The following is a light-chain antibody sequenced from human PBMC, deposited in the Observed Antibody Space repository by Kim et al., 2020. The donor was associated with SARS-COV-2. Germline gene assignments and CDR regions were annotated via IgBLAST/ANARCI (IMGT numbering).Light chain of an antibody. CDR3: QQSSTTPHT. CDR2: TSS. J-gene: IGKJ2*01. Sequence: SASVGDRVTITCRASQSINTYLNWYQQKPGQAPQLLIYTSSSLQSGVPSRFSGSGSGTDFTLTISSLQPEDFATYYCQQSSTTPHTFGQGTKLEIK. CDR1: QSINTY. V-gene: IGKV1-39*01.